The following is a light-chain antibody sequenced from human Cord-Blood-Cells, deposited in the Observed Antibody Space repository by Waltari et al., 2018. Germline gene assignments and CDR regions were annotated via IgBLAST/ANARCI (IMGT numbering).Light chain of an antibody. CDR1: QSVLYRSNNKHY. J-gene: IGKJ2*01. V-gene: IGKV4-1*01. CDR3: QQYYSTPYT. CDR2: WAF. Sequence: DIVMTQSPDSLAVSLGERATINCKSSQSVLYRSNNKHYLAWYQQKPGQPPKLPIYWAFTRESVVPDRFSGSESGTDFTLTISSLQAEDVAVYYCQQYYSTPYTFGQGTKLEIK.